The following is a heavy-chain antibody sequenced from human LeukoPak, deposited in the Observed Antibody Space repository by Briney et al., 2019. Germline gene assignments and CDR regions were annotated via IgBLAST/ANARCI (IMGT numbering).Heavy chain of an antibody. D-gene: IGHD2-8*01. J-gene: IGHJ4*02. CDR2: IFHTGST. CDR1: GGSISSDNW. CDR3: ASNGDLCLYY. Sequence: PSETLSLTCAVSGGSISSDNWWSWVRQPPGKGLEWIGEIFHTGSTSYNPSLASRVTISVDKSKNQFSLELTSVTAADTAVYYCASNGDLCLYYWGQGTLVTVSS. V-gene: IGHV4-4*02.